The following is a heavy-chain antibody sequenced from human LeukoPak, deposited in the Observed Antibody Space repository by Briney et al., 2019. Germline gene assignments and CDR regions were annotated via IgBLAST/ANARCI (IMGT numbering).Heavy chain of an antibody. V-gene: IGHV1-46*01. CDR1: GYTFSSYY. Sequence: ASVKVSCTASGYTFSSYYMHWVRQAPGQGLEWMGIINPSGGSTSYAQKFQGRVTMTRDTSTSTVYMELSSLRSEDTAVYYCARDSFIVVVPAVTYGMDVWGQGTTVTVSS. CDR3: ARDSFIVVVPAVTYGMDV. J-gene: IGHJ6*02. CDR2: INPSGGST. D-gene: IGHD2-2*01.